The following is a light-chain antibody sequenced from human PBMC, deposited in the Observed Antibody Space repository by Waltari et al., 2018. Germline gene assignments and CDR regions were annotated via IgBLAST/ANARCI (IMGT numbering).Light chain of an antibody. CDR2: AAS. J-gene: IGKJ2*01. Sequence: DIQMTQSPSSLSASVGERVTITCRASQGINNFLDWFQQKPGEAPKSLIYAASSLHSGVPSRFGGSGSGTDYTLTITSLQPEDFATYYCQQYNSYPYTFGQGTRLETK. CDR3: QQYNSYPYT. CDR1: QGINNF. V-gene: IGKV1-16*01.